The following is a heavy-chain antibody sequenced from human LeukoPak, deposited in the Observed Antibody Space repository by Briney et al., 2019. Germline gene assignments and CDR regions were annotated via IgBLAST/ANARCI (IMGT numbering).Heavy chain of an antibody. CDR3: ARDNSVRDEAWWFNP. CDR2: FDPEDGKT. V-gene: IGHV1-24*01. Sequence: ASVKVSCKVSGYTLTELSIHWVRQAPGKGLEWMGGFDPEDGKTIYAQKFQGRVTLTRDMSTSTDYLELSSLRSEDTAVYYCARDNSVRDEAWWFNPWGQGTLVTVSS. J-gene: IGHJ5*02. D-gene: IGHD5-24*01. CDR1: GYTLTELS.